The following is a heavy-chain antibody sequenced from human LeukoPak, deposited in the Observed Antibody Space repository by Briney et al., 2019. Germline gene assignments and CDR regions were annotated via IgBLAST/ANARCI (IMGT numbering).Heavy chain of an antibody. V-gene: IGHV3-48*01. J-gene: IGHJ4*02. CDR3: ARDGRADY. D-gene: IGHD3/OR15-3a*01. CDR2: ISSGSSNI. CDR1: EFTLNVYS. Sequence: RGAPRLSSEASEFTLNVYSMCWVRRAPGEGLELISYISSGSSNIYYADSVKGRFTISRDNAKNSLYLQMNSLRAEDTAVYYCARDGRADYWGQGTLVTVSS.